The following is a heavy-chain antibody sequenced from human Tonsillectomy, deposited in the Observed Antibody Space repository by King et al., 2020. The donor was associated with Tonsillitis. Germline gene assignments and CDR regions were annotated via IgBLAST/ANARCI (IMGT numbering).Heavy chain of an antibody. Sequence: QLQESGPALVKPSETLSLTCTVSGGSINSCSYYWGWIRQPPGKGLEWIGTIYYSGSTYYNPSLKSRVTISVDTSKNQFSLKLSSVTAADTAVYYCARRGYGDPLFDYWGQGTLVTVSS. V-gene: IGHV4-39*07. CDR1: GGSINSCSYY. CDR2: IYYSGST. D-gene: IGHD4-17*01. CDR3: ARRGYGDPLFDY. J-gene: IGHJ4*02.